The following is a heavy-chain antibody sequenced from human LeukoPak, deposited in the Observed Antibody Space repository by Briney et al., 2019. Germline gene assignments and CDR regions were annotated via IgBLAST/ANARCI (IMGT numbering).Heavy chain of an antibody. J-gene: IGHJ5*02. CDR3: ARSHWGPFGSRIANWFDP. Sequence: SETLSLTCTVSGGSISRSNYYWGWIRQPPGKGLEWIGSIYYSGSTYDNPSLKSRVTIPVDTSKNQFSLKLISVTAADTAVYYCARSHWGPFGSRIANWFDPWGQGTLVTVSS. D-gene: IGHD7-27*01. CDR2: IYYSGST. CDR1: GGSISRSNYY. V-gene: IGHV4-39*07.